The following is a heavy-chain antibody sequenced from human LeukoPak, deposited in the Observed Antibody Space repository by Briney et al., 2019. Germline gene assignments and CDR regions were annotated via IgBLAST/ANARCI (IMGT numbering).Heavy chain of an antibody. CDR2: FFQSEKS. D-gene: IGHD3-10*02. V-gene: IGHV4-38-2*01. Sequence: PSETLSLTCGISGHSTTRGYYXAWFRQSPGKXXXWIATFFQSEKSFYNASLESRVIMSLDTSKSQFSLNLTSVTAADTAVYYCARVLPVPYLLDSWGQGTHVTVSS. CDR1: GHSTTRGYY. CDR3: ARVLPVPYLLDS. J-gene: IGHJ4*02.